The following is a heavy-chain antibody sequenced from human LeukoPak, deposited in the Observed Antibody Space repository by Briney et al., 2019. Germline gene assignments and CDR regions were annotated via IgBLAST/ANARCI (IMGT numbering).Heavy chain of an antibody. J-gene: IGHJ4*02. Sequence: PSETLSLTCAVYGVSFSGYYWNWIRQSPGKGLEWIGETNHSGSTNSNPSLKSRVTILGDTSKNQFSLKLSSVTVADTAMYYCARGRAAAGYWGQGTLVTVSS. D-gene: IGHD6-13*01. CDR2: TNHSGST. V-gene: IGHV4-34*01. CDR3: ARGRAAAGY. CDR1: GVSFSGYY.